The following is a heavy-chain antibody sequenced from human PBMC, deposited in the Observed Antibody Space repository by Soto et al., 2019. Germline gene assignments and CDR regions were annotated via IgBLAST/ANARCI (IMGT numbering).Heavy chain of an antibody. J-gene: IGHJ5*02. Sequence: SETLSLTCTVSGGSISSYYWSWIRQPPGKGLEWIGYIYYSGSTNYNPSLKSRVTISVDTSKNQFSLKLSSVTAADTAVYYCARVGAYDFWSGYDNWFDPWGQGTLVTVSS. CDR3: ARVGAYDFWSGYDNWFDP. CDR1: GGSISSYY. V-gene: IGHV4-59*01. CDR2: IYYSGST. D-gene: IGHD3-3*01.